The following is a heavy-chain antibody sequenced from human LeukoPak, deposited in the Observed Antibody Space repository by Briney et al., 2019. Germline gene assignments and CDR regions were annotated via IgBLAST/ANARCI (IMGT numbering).Heavy chain of an antibody. CDR1: GFTFSTYA. CDR3: ARDNLPHY. Sequence: PGGSLRLSCAASGFTFSTYAMSWVRQAPGKGLEWVSAISGSGGGTYYADSVKGRFTISRDNAKNTLYLQMNSLRAEDTAVYYCARDNLPHYWGQGTLVTVSS. V-gene: IGHV3-23*01. CDR2: ISGSGGGT. J-gene: IGHJ4*02.